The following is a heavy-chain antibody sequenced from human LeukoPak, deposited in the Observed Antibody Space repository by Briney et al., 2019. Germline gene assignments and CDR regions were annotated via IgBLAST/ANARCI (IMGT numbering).Heavy chain of an antibody. CDR2: MNPNSGNT. CDR1: GYTFTSYD. V-gene: IGHV1-8*03. J-gene: IGHJ4*02. D-gene: IGHD3-9*01. Sequence: ASVKVSCKASGYTFTSYDINWVRQATGQGLEWMGWMNPNSGNTGYAQKFQGRVTITRNTSISTAYMELSSLRSEDTAVYYCARSHYDILTGYYNRNFDYWGQGTLVTVSS. CDR3: ARSHYDILTGYYNRNFDY.